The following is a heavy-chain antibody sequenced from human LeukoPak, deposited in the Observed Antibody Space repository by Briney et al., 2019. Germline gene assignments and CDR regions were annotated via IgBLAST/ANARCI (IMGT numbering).Heavy chain of an antibody. J-gene: IGHJ4*02. CDR3: AGHHPRNTVDF. CDR2: ISHSGST. D-gene: IGHD2/OR15-2a*01. CDR1: GGSISNYY. V-gene: IGHV4-59*08. Sequence: SETLSLTCTVSGGSISNYYWSWIRQPPGKGLEWIGYISHSGSTNYSPSLKSRVTISLDASKNQFSLKLSSVTAADTAVYYCAGHHPRNTVDFWGQGTLVTVSS.